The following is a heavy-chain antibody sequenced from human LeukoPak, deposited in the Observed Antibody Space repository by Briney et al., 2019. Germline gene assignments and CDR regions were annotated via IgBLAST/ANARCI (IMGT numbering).Heavy chain of an antibody. V-gene: IGHV3-74*01. CDR2: INGDGSTT. D-gene: IGHD2/OR15-2a*01. Sequence: GGSLRLSCAASGFTFSSYWMHWVRQAPGKGLVWVSRINGDGSTTTYADSVTGRFTISRDNAKNTQYLQMNRLGAEDTAVYYCARVSRSARADYFDYWGQGTLVTVSS. CDR3: ARVSRSARADYFDY. CDR1: GFTFSSYW. J-gene: IGHJ4*02.